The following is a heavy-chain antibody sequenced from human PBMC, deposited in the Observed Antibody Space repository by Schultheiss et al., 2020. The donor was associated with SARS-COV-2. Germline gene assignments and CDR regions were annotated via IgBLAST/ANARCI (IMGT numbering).Heavy chain of an antibody. CDR3: ARGRPRITMVRGVIVPTDYFDY. V-gene: IGHV4-61*08. CDR2: ISDAGRT. J-gene: IGHJ4*02. Sequence: SETLSLTCTVSGGSISSGGYYWSWIRQHPGKGLEWIGYISDAGRTNYNPSLTSRVTISVDTSKNQFSLNLDSVTAADTAVYYCARGRPRITMVRGVIVPTDYFDYWGQGTLVTVSS. CDR1: GGSISSGGYY. D-gene: IGHD3-10*01.